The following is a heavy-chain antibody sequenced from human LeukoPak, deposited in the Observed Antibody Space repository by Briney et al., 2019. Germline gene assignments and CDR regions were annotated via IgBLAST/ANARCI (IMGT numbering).Heavy chain of an antibody. CDR1: GFTFSSYW. CDR2: IKQDGNEK. CDR3: AKMSCTNGVCYDY. Sequence: GGSLRLSCAASGFTFSSYWMSWVRQAPGKGLEWVANIKQDGNEKYYVDSVKGRFTISRDNAKNSLYLQMNSLRAEDTAVYYCAKMSCTNGVCYDYWGQGTLVTVSS. J-gene: IGHJ4*02. D-gene: IGHD2-8*01. V-gene: IGHV3-7*03.